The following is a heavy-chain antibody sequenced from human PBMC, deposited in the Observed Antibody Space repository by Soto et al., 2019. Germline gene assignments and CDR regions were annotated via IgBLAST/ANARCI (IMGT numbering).Heavy chain of an antibody. D-gene: IGHD6-13*01. J-gene: IGHJ5*02. CDR3: ARVIAAADPNWFDP. V-gene: IGHV4-38-2*01. Sequence: PSETLSLTCAVSGYSISSGYYWGWIRQPPGKGLEWIGSIYHSGSTYYNPSLKSRVTISVDTSKNQFSLKLSSVTAADTAVYYCARVIAAADPNWFDPWGQGTLVTVSS. CDR2: IYHSGST. CDR1: GYSISSGYY.